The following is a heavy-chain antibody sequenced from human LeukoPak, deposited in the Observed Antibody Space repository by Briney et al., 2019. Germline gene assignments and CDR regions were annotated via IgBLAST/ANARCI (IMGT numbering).Heavy chain of an antibody. D-gene: IGHD2/OR15-2a*01. Sequence: GGSLRLSCGASGFIFSNYGIHWVRQAPGKGLEWVAFIRYDGSIKLYADSVKGRFTISRDNSKNTLYLQMNSLRAEDTAVYYCAKGFDFYFDYWGPGALVTVSS. CDR1: GFIFSNYG. CDR3: AKGFDFYFDY. CDR2: IRYDGSIK. V-gene: IGHV3-30*02. J-gene: IGHJ4*02.